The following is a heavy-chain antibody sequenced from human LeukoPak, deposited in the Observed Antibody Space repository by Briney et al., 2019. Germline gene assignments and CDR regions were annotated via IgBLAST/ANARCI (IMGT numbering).Heavy chain of an antibody. D-gene: IGHD3-10*01. CDR3: ARGLGYYGSGSYYNGVDY. V-gene: IGHV1-2*02. J-gene: IGHJ4*02. CDR1: GYTFTGYY. Sequence: ASVKVSCKAFGYTFTGYYMHWVRQAPGQGLEWMGWINPNSGGTNYAQKFQGRVTMTRDTSISTAYMELSRLRPDDTAVYYCARGLGYYGSGSYYNGVDYWGQGTLVTVSS. CDR2: INPNSGGT.